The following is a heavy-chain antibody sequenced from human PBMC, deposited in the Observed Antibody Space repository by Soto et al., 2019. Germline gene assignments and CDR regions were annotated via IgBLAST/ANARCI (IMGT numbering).Heavy chain of an antibody. CDR3: AKGDCTNGVCSTVN. V-gene: IGHV3-23*01. CDR2: ISGSGGST. CDR1: GFTFSSYA. J-gene: IGHJ4*02. Sequence: GGSLRLSCAASGFTFSSYAMSWVRQAPGKGLEWVSAISGSGGSTYYADPVKGRFTISRDNSKNTLYLQMNSLRAEDTAVYYCAKGDCTNGVCSTVNWGQGTLVTVSS. D-gene: IGHD2-8*01.